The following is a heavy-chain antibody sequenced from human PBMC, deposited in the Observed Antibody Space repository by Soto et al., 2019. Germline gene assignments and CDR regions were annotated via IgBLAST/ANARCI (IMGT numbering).Heavy chain of an antibody. D-gene: IGHD1-26*01. CDR3: ASRPSGSGFDP. Sequence: QLQLQESGSGLVKPSQTLSLTCAVSGGSISSGGYSWSWIRQPPGKGLECIGYIYHSGSTYYHPSLKSRVTISVDTSKNQFSLKLSSVTAADTAVYYCASRPSGSGFDPWGQGTLVTVSS. V-gene: IGHV4-30-2*01. CDR2: IYHSGST. J-gene: IGHJ5*02. CDR1: GGSISSGGYS.